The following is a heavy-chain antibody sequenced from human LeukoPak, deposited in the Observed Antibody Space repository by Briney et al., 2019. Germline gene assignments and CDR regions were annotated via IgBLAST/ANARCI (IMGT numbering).Heavy chain of an antibody. V-gene: IGHV3-33*01. CDR3: ARGEYDILTGYIDH. CDR2: IWYEGSNK. CDR1: GFTFNSYG. D-gene: IGHD3-9*01. J-gene: IGHJ4*02. Sequence: PGRSLRLSCAASGFTFNSYGMHWVRQAPGKGLEWVAVIWYEGSNKHYADSVRGRFTISRDNSKNMLYLQMNSLRAEDTAVYFCARGEYDILTGYIDHWGQGTLVTASS.